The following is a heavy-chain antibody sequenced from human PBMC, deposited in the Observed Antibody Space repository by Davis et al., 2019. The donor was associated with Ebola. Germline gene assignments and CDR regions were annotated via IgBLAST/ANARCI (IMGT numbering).Heavy chain of an antibody. CDR2: INHSGST. J-gene: IGHJ4*02. CDR1: GGSFSGYS. Sequence: PSETLSLTCAVYGGSFSGYSWSWIRQPPGKGLEWIGEINHSGSTNYNPSLKSRVTISVDTSKNQFSLKLSSVTAADTAVYYCARVEMAFDYWGQGTLVTVSS. D-gene: IGHD5-24*01. CDR3: ARVEMAFDY. V-gene: IGHV4-34*01.